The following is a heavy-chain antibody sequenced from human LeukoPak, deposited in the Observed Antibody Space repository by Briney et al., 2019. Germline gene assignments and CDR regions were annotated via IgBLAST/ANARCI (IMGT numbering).Heavy chain of an antibody. CDR2: ITASGAST. D-gene: IGHD5-24*01. CDR1: GITLNSYA. V-gene: IGHV3-23*01. J-gene: IGHJ3*02. Sequence: GGSLRLSCVSSGITLNSYAMYWVRQAPGKGLEWVSGITASGASTYYADSVKGRFTISRDHTKHTPYLQTTTLRSEDTALYYCAKDRERWLQSDGFDIWGQGTMVTVSS. CDR3: AKDRERWLQSDGFDI.